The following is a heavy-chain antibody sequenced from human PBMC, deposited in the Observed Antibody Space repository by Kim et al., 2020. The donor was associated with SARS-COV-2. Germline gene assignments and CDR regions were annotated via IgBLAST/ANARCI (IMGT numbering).Heavy chain of an antibody. CDR3: AKAAHYYDSSGSLQGYFDY. J-gene: IGHJ4*02. CDR2: ISGSGGST. Sequence: GGSLRLSCAASGFTFSSYAMSWVRQAPGKGLEWVSAISGSGGSTYYADSVKGRFTISRDNSKNTLYLQMNSLRAEDTAVYYCAKAAHYYDSSGSLQGYFDYWGQGTLVTVSS. CDR1: GFTFSSYA. D-gene: IGHD3-22*01. V-gene: IGHV3-23*01.